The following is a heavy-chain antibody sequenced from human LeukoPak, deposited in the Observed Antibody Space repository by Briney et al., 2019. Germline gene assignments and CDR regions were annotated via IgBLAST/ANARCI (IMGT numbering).Heavy chain of an antibody. CDR3: ARCGSSWYFDY. CDR1: GFTVSSNY. Sequence: GGSLRLSCAASGFTVSSNYMSWVRQAPGKGLEWVSVIYSGGSTYYADSVKGRFTISRDNSKNTLYLQVNSLRAEDTAVYYCARCGSSWYFDYWGQGTLVTVSS. CDR2: IYSGGST. J-gene: IGHJ4*02. V-gene: IGHV3-66*01. D-gene: IGHD6-13*01.